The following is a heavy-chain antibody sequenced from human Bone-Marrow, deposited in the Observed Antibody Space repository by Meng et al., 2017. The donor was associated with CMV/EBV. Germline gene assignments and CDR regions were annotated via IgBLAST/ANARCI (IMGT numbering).Heavy chain of an antibody. D-gene: IGHD6-19*01. CDR2: INPSDDT. CDR3: ARSSGWSRFDH. V-gene: IGHV1-2*02. CDR1: GYTLTDYY. Sequence: QGQLVQPGAQVSKPGASFTVSCTASGYTLTDYYLHWLRPAPGQWLEWMGWINPSDDTNYAQNFQGRVTMTRDMSINTVYMELSRLTSDDTAVYYCARSSGWSRFDHWGQGTLVTVSS. J-gene: IGHJ4*02.